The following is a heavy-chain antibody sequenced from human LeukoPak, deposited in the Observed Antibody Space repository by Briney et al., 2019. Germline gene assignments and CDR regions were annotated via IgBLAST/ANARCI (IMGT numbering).Heavy chain of an antibody. J-gene: IGHJ4*02. V-gene: IGHV3-33*01. CDR1: GFTFSSYG. D-gene: IGHD1-26*01. Sequence: GRSLRLSCSASGFTFSSYGMHWVRQAPGKGLERVAVIWYDGSNKYYADSVKGRFTISRENSKNTLYLQMNSLRAEDTAVYYCARGERVGAKFFDYWGQGTLVTVSS. CDR2: IWYDGSNK. CDR3: ARGERVGAKFFDY.